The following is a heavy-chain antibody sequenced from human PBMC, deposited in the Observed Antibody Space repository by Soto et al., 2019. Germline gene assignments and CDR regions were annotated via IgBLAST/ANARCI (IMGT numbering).Heavy chain of an antibody. V-gene: IGHV1-18*01. CDR1: GYTFTSYG. CDR2: ISAYNGNT. D-gene: IGHD3-3*01. Sequence: ASVKVSCKASGYTFTSYGISWVRQAPGQGLEWMGWISAYNGNTNYAQKLQGRVTMTTDTSTSTAYMELRSLRSDDTAVYYCARDPSSALGAIFGVVTPMDVWGQGTTVTVSS. CDR3: ARDPSSALGAIFGVVTPMDV. J-gene: IGHJ6*02.